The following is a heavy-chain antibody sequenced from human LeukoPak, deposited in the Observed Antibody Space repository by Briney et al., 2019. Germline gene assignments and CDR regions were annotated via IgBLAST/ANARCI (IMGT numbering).Heavy chain of an antibody. CDR3: ARRGDIVVVPAATAFDI. CDR2: IYYSGST. Sequence: SETLSLTCTVSGGSISSSSSYWGWIRQPPGKGLEWIGSIYYSGSTYYNPSLKGRVTISVDTSKNQFSLKLSSVTAADTAVYYCARRGDIVVVPAATAFDIWGQGTMVTVSS. V-gene: IGHV4-39*01. D-gene: IGHD2-2*01. J-gene: IGHJ3*02. CDR1: GGSISSSSSY.